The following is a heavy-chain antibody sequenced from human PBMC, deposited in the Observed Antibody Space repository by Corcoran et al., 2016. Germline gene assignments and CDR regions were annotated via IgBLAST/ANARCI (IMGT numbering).Heavy chain of an antibody. V-gene: IGHV1-18*01. Sequence: QVQLVQSGAEVKKPGASVKVSCKASGYTFTSYGISWVRQAPGQGLEWMGWISAYNGNTNYAQKLQGRVTMTTDTSTSTAYMALRSLRSDDTAVYYCAREEVAARPLYYYFGMDVWGQGTTVTVSS. D-gene: IGHD6-6*01. CDR2: ISAYNGNT. CDR1: GYTFTSYG. CDR3: AREEVAARPLYYYFGMDV. J-gene: IGHJ6*02.